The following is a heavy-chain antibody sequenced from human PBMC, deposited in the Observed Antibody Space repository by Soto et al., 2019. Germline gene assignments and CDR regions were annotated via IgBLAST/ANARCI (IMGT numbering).Heavy chain of an antibody. V-gene: IGHV3-30-3*01. CDR1: GFTFSSYP. J-gene: IGHJ5*01. Sequence: QVQMVESGGGVVQPGRSLRLSCAASGFTFSSYPIHWVRQAPGKGLEWVGSISYDGTSEDFADSLRGRFTLSRDNSKNMLWLQMNSLRSEDTAVYYCLRDYSGWFDFWGQGTLVTVSS. CDR3: LRDYSGWFDF. CDR2: ISYDGTSE. D-gene: IGHD3-10*01.